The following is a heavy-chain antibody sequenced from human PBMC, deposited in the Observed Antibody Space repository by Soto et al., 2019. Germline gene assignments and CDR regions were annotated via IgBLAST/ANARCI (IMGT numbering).Heavy chain of an antibody. V-gene: IGHV1-18*01. J-gene: IGHJ4*02. CDR2: ISAYNGNT. CDR3: ARGGTPIDY. CDR1: GYTFTNFG. D-gene: IGHD3-16*01. Sequence: QVQLVQSGAEVKKPGASVKVSCKASGYTFTNFGISRVRQAPGQGREWMGWISAYNGNTNYAQKFQGRVTMTTATSTSTAYMEVRSLRFDDTAVYYSARGGTPIDYWGQGTLVTVSS.